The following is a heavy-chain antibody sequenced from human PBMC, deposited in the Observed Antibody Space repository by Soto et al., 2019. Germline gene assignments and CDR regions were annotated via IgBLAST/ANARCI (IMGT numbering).Heavy chain of an antibody. D-gene: IGHD2-15*01. CDR1: GFTFSSHV. V-gene: IGHV3-23*01. CDR2: ISSGGGT. Sequence: EVQLLESGGGLVQPGGSLRLSCAASGFTFSSHVMTWVRQGPGKGLQWVSTISSGGGTYYADSVKGRVTISRDKSRNTLYLQMNSLSAADTAVYYCARFIVEVGAAGWWRPMDVWGQGTTVTVSS. CDR3: ARFIVEVGAAGWWRPMDV. J-gene: IGHJ6*02.